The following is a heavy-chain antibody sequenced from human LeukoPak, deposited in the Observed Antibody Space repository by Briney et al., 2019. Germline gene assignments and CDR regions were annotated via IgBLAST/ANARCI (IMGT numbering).Heavy chain of an antibody. CDR2: IIPIFGTA. Sequence: GASVKVSCKASGGTFSSYAISWVRQAPGQGLEWMGGIIPIFGTANYAQKFQGRVTITADESTSTAYMELSSLRSEDTAVYYCARTYYYDSTYNWFDPWGQGTLVTVSS. CDR3: ARTYYYDSTYNWFDP. D-gene: IGHD3-22*01. CDR1: GGTFSSYA. J-gene: IGHJ5*02. V-gene: IGHV1-69*13.